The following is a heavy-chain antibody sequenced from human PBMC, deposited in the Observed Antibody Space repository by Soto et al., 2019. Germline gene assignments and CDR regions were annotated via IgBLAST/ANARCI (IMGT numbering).Heavy chain of an antibody. CDR1: GYTFTSYG. V-gene: IGHV1-18*01. J-gene: IGHJ5*02. Sequence: GSSVKVSCKASGYTFTSYGISWVRQAPGRGLEWMGWISAYNGNTNYAQKLQGRVTMTTDTSTSTAYMELRSLRSDDTAVYYCARDSRTMVRGVGNWFDPWGQGTLVTVSS. CDR2: ISAYNGNT. CDR3: ARDSRTMVRGVGNWFDP. D-gene: IGHD3-10*01.